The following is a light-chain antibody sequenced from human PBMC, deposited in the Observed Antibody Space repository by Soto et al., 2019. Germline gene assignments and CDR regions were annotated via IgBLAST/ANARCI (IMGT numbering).Light chain of an antibody. V-gene: IGKV3-11*01. CDR2: QTS. CDR1: QYINTR. J-gene: IGKJ1*01. CDR3: HQRHSWPRT. Sequence: IVLTQSPATLSSFPGDRVTLSCRASQYINTRLAWYQHKPGQAPRLLIYQTSLRAAGIPARFSASGSGTDFTLTISDVQPEDFALYYCHQRHSWPRTFGQGTKVEIK.